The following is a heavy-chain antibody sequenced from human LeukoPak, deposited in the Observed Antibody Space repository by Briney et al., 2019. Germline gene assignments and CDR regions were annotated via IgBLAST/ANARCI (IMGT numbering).Heavy chain of an antibody. D-gene: IGHD4-23*01. CDR3: ARDRNYGGPFDY. V-gene: IGHV4-34*01. Sequence: SETLSLTCAVYGGSFSGYYWSWIRQPPGKGLEWIGEINHSGSTNYNPSLKSRVTISVDRSKNQFSLKLSSVTAADTAVYYCARDRNYGGPFDYWGQGTLVTVSS. CDR2: INHSGST. J-gene: IGHJ4*02. CDR1: GGSFSGYY.